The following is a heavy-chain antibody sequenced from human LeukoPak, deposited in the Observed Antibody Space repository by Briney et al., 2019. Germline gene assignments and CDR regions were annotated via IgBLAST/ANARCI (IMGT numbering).Heavy chain of an antibody. D-gene: IGHD1-26*01. V-gene: IGHV3-7*03. CDR1: GFTFSNCW. J-gene: IGHJ4*02. CDR3: ARVRWELPDY. CDR2: INPDGSDT. Sequence: PGGSLRLSCEASGFTFSNCWMAWVRQSPGKGLEWVANINPDGSDTYYADSMKGRFTISRHNSKNTLYLQMNSLRAEDTAVYYCARVRWELPDYWGQGTLVTVSS.